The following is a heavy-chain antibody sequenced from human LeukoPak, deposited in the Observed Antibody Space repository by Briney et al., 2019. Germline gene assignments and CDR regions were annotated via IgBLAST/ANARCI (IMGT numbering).Heavy chain of an antibody. CDR1: GYTFNSYG. CDR2: ISVYNGQT. CDR3: ARDLGWELQHFFGH. D-gene: IGHD1-26*01. Sequence: GASVKVSCKASGYTFNSYGINWVRQAPGQGLEWMGWISVYNGQTNYAHKFQGRVTMTTDTSTRTVYMELRSLRSDDTAVYYCARDLGWELQHFFGHWGQGTLVTVSA. V-gene: IGHV1-18*01. J-gene: IGHJ4*02.